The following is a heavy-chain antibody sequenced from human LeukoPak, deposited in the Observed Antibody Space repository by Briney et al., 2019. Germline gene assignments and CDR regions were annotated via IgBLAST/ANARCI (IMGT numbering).Heavy chain of an antibody. Sequence: GGPLRLSCAASGFTFSDYYMSWIRQAPGKGLEWVSYISSSSSYTNYADSVKCRFTISRDNAKNSLYLQMNSLRAEDTAVYYCARERLRGYCSGGSCYLDPWGQGTLVTVSS. CDR2: ISSSSSYT. J-gene: IGHJ5*02. CDR3: ARERLRGYCSGGSCYLDP. CDR1: GFTFSDYY. D-gene: IGHD2-15*01. V-gene: IGHV3-11*06.